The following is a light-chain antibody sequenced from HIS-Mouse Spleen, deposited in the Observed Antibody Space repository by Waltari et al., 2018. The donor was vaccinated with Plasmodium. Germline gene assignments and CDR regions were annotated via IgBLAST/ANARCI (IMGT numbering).Light chain of an antibody. CDR2: GKN. CDR1: SLSSYY. J-gene: IGLJ3*02. CDR3: NSRDSSGNHQV. V-gene: IGLV3-19*01. Sequence: SSELTQDPAVSVALGQTGRITCQGDSLSSYYATWYQQEPGQAPVLVIYGKNNRPSGIPDRFSGSSSGNTASLTITGAQAEDEADYYCNSRDSSGNHQVFGGGTKLTVL.